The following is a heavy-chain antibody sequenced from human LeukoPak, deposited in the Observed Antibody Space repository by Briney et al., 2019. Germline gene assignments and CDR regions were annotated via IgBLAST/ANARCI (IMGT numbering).Heavy chain of an antibody. D-gene: IGHD2-15*01. CDR3: AKRMADGFSLLQYYSDS. V-gene: IGHV3-23*01. CDR1: GFTFSSYA. Sequence: QTGGSLRLSCAASGFTFSSYAMSWVRQAPGKGLEWVSAISGSGGSTYYADSVKGRFTISRDNSKNTLYLQMNSLRAEDTAVYYCAKRMADGFSLLQYYSDSWGQGTLVTVSS. CDR2: ISGSGGST. J-gene: IGHJ4*02.